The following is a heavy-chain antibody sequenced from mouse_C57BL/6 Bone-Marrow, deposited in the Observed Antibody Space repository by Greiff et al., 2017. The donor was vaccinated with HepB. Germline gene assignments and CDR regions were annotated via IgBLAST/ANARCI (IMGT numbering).Heavy chain of an antibody. CDR3: APPYYYGSSPYAMDY. D-gene: IGHD1-1*01. J-gene: IGHJ4*01. V-gene: IGHV5-2*01. Sequence: DVMLVESGGGLVQPGESLKLSCESNEYEFPSHDMSWVRKTPEKRLELVAAINSDGGSTYYPDTMEGRFIISRDNTKKTLYLQMSSLRSEDTALYYCAPPYYYGSSPYAMDYWGQGTSVTVSS. CDR1: EYEFPSHD. CDR2: INSDGGST.